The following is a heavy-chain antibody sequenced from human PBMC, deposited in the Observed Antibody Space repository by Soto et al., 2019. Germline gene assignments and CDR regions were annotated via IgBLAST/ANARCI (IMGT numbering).Heavy chain of an antibody. Sequence: GESLKISCRASGYSFTSQWIGWVRQMPEKGLDFMGIIHPSDSRTLYSPAFQGQVTLSVDKSTSTAYLQWSSLRASDSAMYYCARHLAVAARYGMDVWGQGTTVTVS. CDR1: GYSFTSQW. CDR2: IHPSDSRT. J-gene: IGHJ6*02. D-gene: IGHD6-19*01. V-gene: IGHV5-51*01. CDR3: ARHLAVAARYGMDV.